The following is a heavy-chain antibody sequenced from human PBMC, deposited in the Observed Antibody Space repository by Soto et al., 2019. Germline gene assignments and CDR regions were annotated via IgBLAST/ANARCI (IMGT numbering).Heavy chain of an antibody. CDR3: ARQAAAAGTEYYYYYYYMDV. Sequence: GGSLRLSCAASGFTFSDYYMSWIRQAPGKGLEWVSYISSSGSTIYYADSVKGRFTISRDNAKNSLYLQMNSLRAEDTAVYYCARQAAAAGTEYYYYYYYMDVWGKGTTVTVSS. J-gene: IGHJ6*03. V-gene: IGHV3-11*01. CDR2: ISSSGSTI. D-gene: IGHD6-13*01. CDR1: GFTFSDYY.